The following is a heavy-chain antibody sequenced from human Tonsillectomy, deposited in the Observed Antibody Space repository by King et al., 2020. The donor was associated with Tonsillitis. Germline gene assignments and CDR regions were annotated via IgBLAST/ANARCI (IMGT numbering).Heavy chain of an antibody. Sequence: VQLQQSGPGLVKPSQTLSLTCVISGDSVSSTSAARNWIRQSPSRGLEWLGRTYYMSNWYNDYAVSVKSRIIINPDTSKNQFSLQLNSVTPEDTAVYYCAREIAVAGSRGFDFWGQGTLITVSS. CDR2: TYYMSNWYN. CDR1: GDSVSSTSAA. V-gene: IGHV6-1*01. CDR3: AREIAVAGSRGFDF. J-gene: IGHJ4*02. D-gene: IGHD6-19*01.